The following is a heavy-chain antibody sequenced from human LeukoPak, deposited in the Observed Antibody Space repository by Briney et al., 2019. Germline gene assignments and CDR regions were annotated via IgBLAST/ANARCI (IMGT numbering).Heavy chain of an antibody. CDR2: INAYNGKT. CDR3: AREIAVPHTTVDFDF. D-gene: IGHD4-23*01. V-gene: IGHV1-18*01. CDR1: GYTFTNYG. J-gene: IGHJ4*02. Sequence: ASVKVSCKASGYTFTNYGISWVRHAPGQGLEWMGGINAYNGKTNYAQKLQGRVTMTTDTSTSTAYMELRSLRSDDTAVYYCAREIAVPHTTVDFDFWGQGTLVTVSS.